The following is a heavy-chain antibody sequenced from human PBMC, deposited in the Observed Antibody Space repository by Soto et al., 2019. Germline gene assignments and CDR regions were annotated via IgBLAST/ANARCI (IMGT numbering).Heavy chain of an antibody. D-gene: IGHD3-3*01. V-gene: IGHV4-34*01. Sequence: SETLSLTCAVYGGSFSGYYWSWIRQPPGKGLEWIGEINHSGSTNYNPSLKSRVTISVDTSKNQFSLKLSSVTAADTAVYYCARGDTIFGVVIPPHPRYYYMDVWGKGTTVTVSS. CDR2: INHSGST. J-gene: IGHJ6*03. CDR3: ARGDTIFGVVIPPHPRYYYMDV. CDR1: GGSFSGYY.